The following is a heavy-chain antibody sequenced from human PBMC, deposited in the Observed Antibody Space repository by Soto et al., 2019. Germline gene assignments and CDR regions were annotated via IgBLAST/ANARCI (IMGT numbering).Heavy chain of an antibody. CDR1: GYSFTSYW. CDR3: ALSYCISTSCYDWFDP. D-gene: IGHD2-2*01. J-gene: IGHJ5*02. CDR2: IYPGDSDT. V-gene: IGHV5-51*01. Sequence: GESLKISCKGSGYSFTSYWIGWVRQMPGKGLEWMGIIYPGDSDTRYSPSFQGQVTISADKSISTAYLQWSSLKASDTAMYYCALSYCISTSCYDWFDPWGQGTLVTVSS.